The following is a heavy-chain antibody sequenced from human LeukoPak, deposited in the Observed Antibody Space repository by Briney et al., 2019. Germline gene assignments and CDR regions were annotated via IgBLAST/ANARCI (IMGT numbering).Heavy chain of an antibody. V-gene: IGHV6-1*01. D-gene: IGHD6-13*01. CDR1: GDSVSSNSAA. Sequence: SQTLSLTCAISGDSVSSNSAAWNWIRQSPSRGLEWLGRTYYRSKWYNDYAVSVKSRITINPDTSKNQFSLQLNSVTPEDTAVYYCAKEGRGIAAAGFYYYYGMDVWGRGTTVTVSS. CDR2: TYYRSKWYN. CDR3: AKEGRGIAAAGFYYYYGMDV. J-gene: IGHJ6*02.